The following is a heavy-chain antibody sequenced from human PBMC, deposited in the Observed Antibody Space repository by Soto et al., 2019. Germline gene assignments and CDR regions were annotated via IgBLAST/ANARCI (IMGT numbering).Heavy chain of an antibody. CDR3: AKEGLWFGELSGYYFDY. CDR1: GFTFSSYG. V-gene: IGHV3-30*18. J-gene: IGHJ4*02. D-gene: IGHD3-10*01. CDR2: ISYDGSNK. Sequence: GGSLRLSCAASGFTFSSYGMHWVRQAPGKGLEWVAVISYDGSNKYYADSVKGRFTISRDNSKNTLYLQMNSLRAEDTAVYYCAKEGLWFGELSGYYFDYWGQGTLVTVSS.